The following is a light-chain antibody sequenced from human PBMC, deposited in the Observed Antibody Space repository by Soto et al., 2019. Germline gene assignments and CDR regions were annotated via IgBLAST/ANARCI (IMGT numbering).Light chain of an antibody. CDR1: SSDVGGYNF. J-gene: IGLJ2*01. CDR2: EVS. CDR3: TSYAGSNIPVV. Sequence: QSALTQPPSASGSPGQSVTISCTGTSSDVGGYNFVSWYQQHPGKAPKLMIYEVSKRPSGVPDRFSGSKSGNTASLTVSGLQADDEADYYCTSYAGSNIPVVFGGGTKGPS. V-gene: IGLV2-8*01.